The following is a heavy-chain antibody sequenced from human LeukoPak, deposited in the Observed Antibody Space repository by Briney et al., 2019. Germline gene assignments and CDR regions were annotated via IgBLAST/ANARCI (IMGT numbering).Heavy chain of an antibody. Sequence: PSETLSLTCTVSGGPVSRDSYYWTWIRQPPGKGLEGNVYHYYSGSNNHNPSPKNQITISVHTPKTQVPLKLSFVIAAAAAVYYCATRPSGSDRFLPYFDYWGQGTLVTVSS. CDR2: HYYSGSN. J-gene: IGHJ4*02. V-gene: IGHV4-61*01. CDR1: GGPVSRDSYY. CDR3: ATRPSGSDRFLPYFDY. D-gene: IGHD1-1*01.